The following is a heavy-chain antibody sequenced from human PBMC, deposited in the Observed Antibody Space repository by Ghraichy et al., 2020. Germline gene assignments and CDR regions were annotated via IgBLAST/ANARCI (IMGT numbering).Heavy chain of an antibody. V-gene: IGHV4-39*01. CDR3: ARHVIYGFTVRQAWFDP. CDR1: GGSISSSSYY. D-gene: IGHD3-3*01. CDR2: IYYSGST. J-gene: IGHJ5*02. Sequence: SETLSLTCTVSGGSISSSSYYWGWIRQPPGKGLEWIGSIYYSGSTYYNPSLKSRVTISVDTSKNQFSLKLSSVTAADTAVYYCARHVIYGFTVRQAWFDPWGQGTLVTVSS.